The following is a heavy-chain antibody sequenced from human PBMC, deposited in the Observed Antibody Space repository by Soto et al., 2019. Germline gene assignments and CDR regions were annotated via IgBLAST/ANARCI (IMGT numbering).Heavy chain of an antibody. CDR3: ARYQERYYYYGMDV. D-gene: IGHD1-1*01. Sequence: SVKVSCKASGGTFSSYAISWMRQAPGQGLEWMGGIIPIFGTANYAQKFQGRVTITADKSTSTAYMELSSLRSEDTAVYYCARYQERYYYYGMDVWGQGTTVTVSS. CDR1: GGTFSSYA. J-gene: IGHJ6*02. CDR2: IIPIFGTA. V-gene: IGHV1-69*06.